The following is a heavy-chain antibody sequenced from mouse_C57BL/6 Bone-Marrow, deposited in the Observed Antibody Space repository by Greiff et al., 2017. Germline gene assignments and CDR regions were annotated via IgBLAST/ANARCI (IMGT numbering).Heavy chain of an antibody. V-gene: IGHV1-63*01. CDR2: IYPGGGYT. CDR1: GYTFTNYW. Sequence: QVQLQQSGAELVRPGTSVKMSCKASGYTFTNYWIGWAKQRPGHGLEWIGDIYPGGGYTNYNEQFKGKATLTADKSSSTAYMQFSSLTSEDSAIYSCASSLGLWYFDVWGTGTTVTVSS. CDR3: ASSLGLWYFDV. J-gene: IGHJ1*03. D-gene: IGHD4-1*01.